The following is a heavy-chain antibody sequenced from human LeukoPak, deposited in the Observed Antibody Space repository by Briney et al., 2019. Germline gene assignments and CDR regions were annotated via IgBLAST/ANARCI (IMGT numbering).Heavy chain of an antibody. CDR1: GGSISSSSYY. V-gene: IGHV4-39*01. D-gene: IGHD3-3*01. Sequence: SETLSLTYTVSGGSISSSSYYWGWIRQPPGKGLEWIGSIYYSGSTYYNPSLKSRVTISVDTSKNQFSLKLSSVTAADTAVYYCARHLTIFGATTWFDPWGQGTLVTVSS. CDR3: ARHLTIFGATTWFDP. CDR2: IYYSGST. J-gene: IGHJ5*02.